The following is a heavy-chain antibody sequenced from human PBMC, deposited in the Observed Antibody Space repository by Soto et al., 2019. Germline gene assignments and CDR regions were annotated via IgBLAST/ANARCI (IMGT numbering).Heavy chain of an antibody. V-gene: IGHV4-59*01. D-gene: IGHD6-19*01. CDR3: ARHDGFSSGWIFDY. J-gene: IGHJ4*01. CDR1: GGSISSYY. CDR2: IYYSGST. Sequence: SETLSLTCTVSGGSISSYYWSWIRQPPWKGLEWIGYIYYSGSTNYNPSLKSRVTISVDTSKNQFSLKLSSVTAADTAVYYCARHDGFSSGWIFDYWGHGTLVTVSS.